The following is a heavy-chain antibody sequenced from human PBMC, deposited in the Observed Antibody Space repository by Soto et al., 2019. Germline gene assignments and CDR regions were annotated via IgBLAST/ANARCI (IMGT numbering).Heavy chain of an antibody. CDR1: GFTFSSYA. V-gene: IGHV3-23*01. D-gene: IGHD2-2*01. CDR2: ISGSGGST. J-gene: IGHJ4*02. Sequence: GGSLRLSCAASGFTFSSYAMSWVRQAPGKGLEWVSAISGSGGSTYYADSVKGRFTISRDNSKNTLYLQMNSLRAEDTAVYYCAKDLVQYRYCSSTSCRDRYFDYWGQGTLVTVSS. CDR3: AKDLVQYRYCSSTSCRDRYFDY.